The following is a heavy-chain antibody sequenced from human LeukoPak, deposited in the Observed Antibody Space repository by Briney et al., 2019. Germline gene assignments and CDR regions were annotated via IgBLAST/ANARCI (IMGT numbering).Heavy chain of an antibody. CDR2: ISSSSSYI. CDR3: AREGPGEAGDGGDFDY. J-gene: IGHJ4*02. V-gene: IGHV3-21*01. D-gene: IGHD7-27*01. CDR1: GFTFSSYS. Sequence: GGSLRLSCAASGFTFSSYSMNWVRQAPGKGLEWVSSISSSSSYIYYADSAKGRFTISRDNAKNSLYLQMNSLRAEDTAVYYCAREGPGEAGDGGDFDYWGQGTLVTVSS.